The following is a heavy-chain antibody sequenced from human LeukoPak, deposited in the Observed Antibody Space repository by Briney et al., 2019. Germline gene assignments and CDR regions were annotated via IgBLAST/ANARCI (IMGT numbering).Heavy chain of an antibody. J-gene: IGHJ4*02. CDR3: ARARIGRWLQFPAYFDY. V-gene: IGHV4-34*01. CDR2: INHSGST. Sequence: SETLSLTCAVYGGSFSGYHWSWIRQPPGKGLEWIGEINHSGSTNYNPSLKSRVTISVDTSKNQFSLKLSSVTAADTAVYYCARARIGRWLQFPAYFDYWGQGTLVTVSS. CDR1: GGSFSGYH. D-gene: IGHD5-24*01.